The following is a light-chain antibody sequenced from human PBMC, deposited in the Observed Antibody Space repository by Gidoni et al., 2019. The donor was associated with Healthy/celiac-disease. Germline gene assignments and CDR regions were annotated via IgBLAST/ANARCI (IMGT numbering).Light chain of an antibody. CDR3: QQYGSSLSWT. V-gene: IGKV3-20*01. CDR1: QSVSSSY. Sequence: EIVLTQSTVTLSLSPGERATLSCRASQSVSSSYLAWYQQKPGQAPRLLIYGASSRATGIPDRFSGSGSGTDFTLTISRLEPEDFAVYYCQQYGSSLSWTFGQGTKVEIK. J-gene: IGKJ1*01. CDR2: GAS.